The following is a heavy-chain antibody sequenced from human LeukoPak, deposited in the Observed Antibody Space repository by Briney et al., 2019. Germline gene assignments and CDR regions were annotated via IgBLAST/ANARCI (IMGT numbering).Heavy chain of an antibody. D-gene: IGHD3-22*01. V-gene: IGHV3-33*08. Sequence: PWGSLRLSCAASGFTFSTYWINWVRQAPGKGLEWVAVIWYDGSNKYYADSVKGRFTISRDNSKNTLYLQMNSLRAEDTAVYYCASSYDSSGYAHFDYWGQGTLVTVSS. J-gene: IGHJ4*02. CDR1: GFTFSTYW. CDR2: IWYDGSNK. CDR3: ASSYDSSGYAHFDY.